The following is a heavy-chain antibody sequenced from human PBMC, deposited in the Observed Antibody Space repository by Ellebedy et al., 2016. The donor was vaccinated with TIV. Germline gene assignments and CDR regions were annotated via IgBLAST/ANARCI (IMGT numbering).Heavy chain of an antibody. J-gene: IGHJ5*02. CDR2: IYHSGST. D-gene: IGHD3-3*01. V-gene: IGHV4-30-2*01. CDR3: ARAIRGINWFDP. CDR1: GGSISSGGYS. Sequence: SETLSLXCAVSGGSISSGGYSWSWIRQPPGKGLEWIGYIYHSGSTYYNPSLKSRVTISVDRSKNQFSLKLSSVTAADTAVYYCARAIRGINWFDPWGQGTLVTVSS.